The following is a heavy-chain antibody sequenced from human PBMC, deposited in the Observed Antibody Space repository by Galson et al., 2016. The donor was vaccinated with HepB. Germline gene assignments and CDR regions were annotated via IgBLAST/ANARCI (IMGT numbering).Heavy chain of an antibody. Sequence: SVKVSCKASGFTFSDSAVQWVRQARGQRLEWTGWIVVGSGDTDYAQKLEERVTITRDLSRSTAFMEVTSLRFEDTAVYYCAARNVKGDVWGQGTTVTVSS. CDR3: AARNVKGDV. J-gene: IGHJ6*02. CDR2: IVVGSGDT. D-gene: IGHD1-14*01. CDR1: GFTFSDSA. V-gene: IGHV1-58*01.